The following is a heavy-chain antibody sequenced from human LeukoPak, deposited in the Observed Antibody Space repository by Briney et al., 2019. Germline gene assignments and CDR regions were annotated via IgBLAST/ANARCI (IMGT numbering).Heavy chain of an antibody. V-gene: IGHV3-30*02. CDR1: GFTFSSYG. J-gene: IGHJ4*02. CDR2: IRYDGSNK. CDR3: ANPQLSSPPYYFDY. Sequence: GGSLRLSCAASGFTFSSYGMHWVRQAPGKGLEWVAFIRYDGSNKYYADSVKGRFTISRDNSKNTLYLQMNSLRAEDTAVYYCANPQLSSPPYYFDYWGQGTLVTVSS. D-gene: IGHD6-6*01.